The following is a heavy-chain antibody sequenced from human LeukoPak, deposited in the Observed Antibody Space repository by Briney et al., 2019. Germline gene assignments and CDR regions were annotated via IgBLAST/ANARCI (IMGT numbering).Heavy chain of an antibody. CDR3: ARLRSGSSGYYPLGY. CDR2: IYYSGIT. Sequence: SETLSLTCNVSGGSIISYYWTWIRQPPGKGLEWIGYIYYSGITNYNPSLKSRVTISVDTSKNQFSLSLSSVTAADTAVYYCARLRSGSSGYYPLGYWGQGTLVTVSS. CDR1: GGSIISYY. D-gene: IGHD3-22*01. J-gene: IGHJ4*02. V-gene: IGHV4-59*01.